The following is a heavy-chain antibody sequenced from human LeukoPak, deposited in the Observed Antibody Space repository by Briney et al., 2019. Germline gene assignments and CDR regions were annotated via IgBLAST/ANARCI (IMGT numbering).Heavy chain of an antibody. CDR2: IWSDGSKT. CDR3: ARDGDGPKYWYFNL. CDR1: GFTFSGYG. V-gene: IGHV3-33*01. Sequence: GGSLRLSCAASGFTFSGYGMHWVRQTPGKGLEWVAVIWSDGSKTIYADSVKGRFTISRDNSKNTLYLQMNSLRAEDTAVYYCARDGDGPKYWYFNLWGRGTLVTVFS. J-gene: IGHJ2*01.